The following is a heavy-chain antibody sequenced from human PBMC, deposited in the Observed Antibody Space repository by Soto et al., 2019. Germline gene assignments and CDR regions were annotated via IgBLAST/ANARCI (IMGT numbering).Heavy chain of an antibody. CDR3: ARERGTVSGYYYAVADY. D-gene: IGHD3-22*01. V-gene: IGHV3-33*01. J-gene: IGHJ4*02. CDR1: GFTFSSYG. CDR2: IWYDGSNK. Sequence: QVQLVESGGGVVQPGRSLRLSCAASGFTFSSYGMHWVRQAPGKGLEWVAVIWYDGSNKYYADSVKGRFTISRDNSKNTLDLQMNSMRAEDTAVYYCARERGTVSGYYYAVADYWGQGTLVTVSS.